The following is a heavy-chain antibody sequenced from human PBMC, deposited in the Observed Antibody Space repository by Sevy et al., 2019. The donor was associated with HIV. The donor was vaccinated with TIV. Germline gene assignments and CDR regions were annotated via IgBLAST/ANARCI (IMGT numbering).Heavy chain of an antibody. CDR3: ARGALSGSYGGPLDY. D-gene: IGHD1-26*01. J-gene: IGHJ4*02. Sequence: GGSLRLSCAASGFTFSIYDMHWLRQATGKGLEWVSAINTVGDTYYPGSVKGRFTISRENAKNSLYLQMNSLRAGDTAVYYCARGALSGSYGGPLDYWGQGTLVTVSS. CDR2: INTVGDT. V-gene: IGHV3-13*01. CDR1: GFTFSIYD.